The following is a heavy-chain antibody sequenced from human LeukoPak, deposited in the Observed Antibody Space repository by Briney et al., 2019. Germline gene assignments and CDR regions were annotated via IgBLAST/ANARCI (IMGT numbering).Heavy chain of an antibody. J-gene: IGHJ5*02. D-gene: IGHD2-2*02. CDR1: GYSISSGYY. CDR2: IYHSGST. Sequence: SETLSLTCTVSGYSISSGYYWGWIRQPPGKGLEWMGSIYHSGSTYYNPSLKSRVTISVDTSKNQFSLKLSSVTAADTAVYYCARDLGCSSTSCYTVWFDPWGQGTLVTVSS. V-gene: IGHV4-38-2*02. CDR3: ARDLGCSSTSCYTVWFDP.